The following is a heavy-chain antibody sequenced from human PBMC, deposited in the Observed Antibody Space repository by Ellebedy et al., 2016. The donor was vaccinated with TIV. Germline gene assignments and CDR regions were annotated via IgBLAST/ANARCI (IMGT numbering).Heavy chain of an antibody. CDR2: IISHGATT. Sequence: GESLKISCAASGFTFSGYSMNWVRQAPGKGLEWVSYIISHGATTYYADSVKGRFTISRDNARDTLFLQMKSLRAEDTAVYFCARDGYYGAGSYYNVGKWFDQWGQGTLVTVSS. J-gene: IGHJ5*02. CDR3: ARDGYYGAGSYYNVGKWFDQ. D-gene: IGHD3-10*01. V-gene: IGHV3-48*01. CDR1: GFTFSGYS.